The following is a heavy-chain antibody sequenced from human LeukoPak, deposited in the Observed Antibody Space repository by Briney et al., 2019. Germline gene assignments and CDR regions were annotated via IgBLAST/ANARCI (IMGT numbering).Heavy chain of an antibody. Sequence: ASVKVSCKASGYTFTGYYMHWVRQAPGQGLEWMGWINPNSGGTNYAQKFQGWVTMTRDTSISTAYMELSRLRSDDTAVYYCARAKYCSGGSCLAHDYYYGVDVWGQGTTVTVSS. J-gene: IGHJ6*02. D-gene: IGHD2-15*01. CDR3: ARAKYCSGGSCLAHDYYYGVDV. CDR1: GYTFTGYY. CDR2: INPNSGGT. V-gene: IGHV1-2*04.